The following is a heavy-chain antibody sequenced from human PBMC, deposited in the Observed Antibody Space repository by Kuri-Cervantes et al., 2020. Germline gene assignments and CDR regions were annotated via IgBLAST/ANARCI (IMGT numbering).Heavy chain of an antibody. CDR3: AKEVPYYDFWSGYYPYGMDV. D-gene: IGHD3-3*01. CDR1: GFTFSSYA. CDR2: ISGSGGST. V-gene: IGHV3-23*01. Sequence: GESLKISCAASGFTFSSYAMSWVRQAPGKGLEWVSAISGSGGSTYYADSVKGRFTISRDNSKNTLYLQMNSLRAEDTAVYYCAKEVPYYDFWSGYYPYGMDVWGQGTTVTVFS. J-gene: IGHJ6*02.